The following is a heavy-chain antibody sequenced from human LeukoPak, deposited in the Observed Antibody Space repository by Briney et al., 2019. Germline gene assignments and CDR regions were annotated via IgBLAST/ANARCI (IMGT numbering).Heavy chain of an antibody. CDR1: GGSLSSSSYY. CDR2: IYYSGST. J-gene: IGHJ4*02. D-gene: IGHD6-19*01. Sequence: SETLSLTCTVSGGSLSSSSYYWGGVRPPPGKGRGGGGSIYYSGSTYYNPSLKSRVTISVDTSKNQFSLKLSSVTAADTAVYYCARLRYSSGWYVDYWGQGTLVTVSS. CDR3: ARLRYSSGWYVDY. V-gene: IGHV4-39*01.